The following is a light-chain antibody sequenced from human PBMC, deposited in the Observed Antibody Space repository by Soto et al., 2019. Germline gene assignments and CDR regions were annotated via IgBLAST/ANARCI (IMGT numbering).Light chain of an antibody. CDR3: QSYDSALRGVL. CDR2: ANT. CDR1: SSNSGAGYD. Sequence: QSVLTQPPSVSGAPGQKVTISCTGSSSNSGAGYDVHWYQQLPGTAPKLLIYANTNRPSGVPDRFSGSKSGTSASLAITGLQAEDEADYYCQSYDSALRGVLFGGGTKLTVL. V-gene: IGLV1-40*01. J-gene: IGLJ2*01.